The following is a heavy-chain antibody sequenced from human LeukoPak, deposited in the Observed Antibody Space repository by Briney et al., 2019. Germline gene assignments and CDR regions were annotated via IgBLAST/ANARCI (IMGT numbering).Heavy chain of an antibody. Sequence: ASVKVSCKASGYTFTSYGISWVRQAPGQGLEWMGWISAYNGNTNYAQKLQGRVTMTTDTSTSTAYMELRSLRSDDTAVYYCARVFFTFGGVIVIPGIDYWGRGTLVTVSS. CDR2: ISAYNGNT. D-gene: IGHD3-16*02. CDR1: GYTFTSYG. CDR3: ARVFFTFGGVIVIPGIDY. J-gene: IGHJ4*02. V-gene: IGHV1-18*01.